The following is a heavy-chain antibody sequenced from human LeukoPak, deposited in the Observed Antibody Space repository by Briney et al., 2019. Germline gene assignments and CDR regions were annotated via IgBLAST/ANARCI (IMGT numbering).Heavy chain of an antibody. V-gene: IGHV4-39*07. CDR2: IYYSGST. CDR1: GGSISSSSYY. J-gene: IGHJ3*02. Sequence: SETLSLTCTVSGGSISSSSYYWGWIRQPAGKGLEWIGSIYYSGSTYYNPSLKSRVTISVDTSKNQFSLKLSSVTAADTAVYYCARAPPINDAFDIWGQGTMVTVSS. CDR3: ARAPPINDAFDI. D-gene: IGHD2-21*01.